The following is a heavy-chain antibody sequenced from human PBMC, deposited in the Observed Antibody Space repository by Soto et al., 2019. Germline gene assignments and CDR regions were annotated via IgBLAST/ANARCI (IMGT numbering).Heavy chain of an antibody. D-gene: IGHD6-19*01. CDR1: GFTFSSYA. V-gene: IGHV3-23*01. CDR2: ISGSGGST. CDR3: ARRSSGWYFDY. J-gene: IGHJ4*02. Sequence: EVQLLESGGGLVQPGGSLRLSCAASGFTFSSYAMSWVRQAPGKGLEWVSAISGSGGSTYYADSVKCRFTISRDNSKNTLYLQMNSLSAEDTAVYYCARRSSGWYFDYWGQGTLVTVSS.